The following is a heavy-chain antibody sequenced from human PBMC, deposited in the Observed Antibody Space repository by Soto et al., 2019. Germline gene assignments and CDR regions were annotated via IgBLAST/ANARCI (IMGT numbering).Heavy chain of an antibody. J-gene: IGHJ6*02. CDR1: GGSISSGGYY. CDR2: IYYSGST. CDR3: ARETKVAAYYYYYGMDV. Sequence: PSETLSLTCTVSGGSISSGGYYWSWIRQHPGKGLEWIGYIYYSGSTYYNPSLKSRVTISVDTSKNQFSLKLSSVTAADTAVYYCARETKVAAYYYYYGMDVWGQGTTVTVSS. V-gene: IGHV4-31*03. D-gene: IGHD6-19*01.